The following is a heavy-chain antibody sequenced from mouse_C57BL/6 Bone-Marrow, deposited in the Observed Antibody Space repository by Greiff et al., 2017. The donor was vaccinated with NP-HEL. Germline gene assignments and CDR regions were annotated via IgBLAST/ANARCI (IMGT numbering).Heavy chain of an antibody. CDR2: IGPENGDT. V-gene: IGHV14-4*01. CDR3: TTDYYGTSYYFDY. J-gene: IGHJ2*01. D-gene: IGHD1-1*01. Sequence: VQLQQSGAELVRPGASVKLSCTASGFNIKDDYMHWVKQRPEQGLEWIGWIGPENGDTEYASKFQGKATITADTSSNTAYLQLSSLTSEDTAVDYCTTDYYGTSYYFDYWGQGTTLTVSS. CDR1: GFNIKDDY.